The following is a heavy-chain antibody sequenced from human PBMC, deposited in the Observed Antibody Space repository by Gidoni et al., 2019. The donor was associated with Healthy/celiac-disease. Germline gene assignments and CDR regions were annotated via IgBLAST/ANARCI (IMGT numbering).Heavy chain of an antibody. CDR3: AKDPRRDGYRTDFDY. V-gene: IGHV3-30*18. Sequence: QVQLVESGGGVVQPGRSLRLSCAASGFTFSSYGMHWVRQAPGKGLEWVAVISYDGSNKYYADSVKGRFTISRDNSKNTLYLQMNSLRAEDTAVYYCAKDPRRDGYRTDFDYWGQGTLVTVSS. CDR1: GFTFSSYG. D-gene: IGHD5-12*01. CDR2: ISYDGSNK. J-gene: IGHJ4*02.